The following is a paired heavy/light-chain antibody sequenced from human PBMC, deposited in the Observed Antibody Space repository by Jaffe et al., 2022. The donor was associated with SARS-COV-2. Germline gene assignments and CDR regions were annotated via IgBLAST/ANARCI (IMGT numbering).Light chain of an antibody. CDR2: EVS. V-gene: IGLV2-14*01. Sequence: QSALTQPASVSGSPGQSITISCTGTSSDIGAYNYVSWYQQHPGKAPKLMIYEVSNRPSGVSNRFSGSKSGNTASLTISGLQAEDETDYYCSSYTSSSTVVFGGGTKLTVL. J-gene: IGLJ2*01. CDR1: SSDIGAYNY. CDR3: SSYTSSSTVV.
Heavy chain of an antibody. CDR3: ARTLVTEMTWQLSDY. CDR2: ISPKSGGT. D-gene: IGHD2-15*01. J-gene: IGHJ4*02. CDR1: GYSFSDYY. V-gene: IGHV1-2*06. Sequence: QVQLVQSGAEVKKPGASVKVSCKASGYSFSDYYIHWVRQAPGQGLEWVGRISPKSGGTNYAQKFQGRVTMTRDTSISTVHLELNRLRSDDTAMYYCARTLVTEMTWQLSDYWGQGTLVTVSS.